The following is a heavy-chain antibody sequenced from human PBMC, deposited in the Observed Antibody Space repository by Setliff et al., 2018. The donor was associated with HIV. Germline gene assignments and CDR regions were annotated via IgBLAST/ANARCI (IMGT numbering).Heavy chain of an antibody. V-gene: IGHV1-69*13. CDR3: ARVGRLHYLTPFYYYGMDV. Sequence: ASVKVSCKASGGTFSSYAISWVRQAPGQGLEWMGGIIPIFGPTNYAQKFQGRVTITADESTSTAYMDLSSLRSEDTAVYFCARVGRLHYLTPFYYYGMDVWGQGTTVTVSS. CDR2: IIPIFGPT. D-gene: IGHD4-4*01. J-gene: IGHJ6*02. CDR1: GGTFSSYA.